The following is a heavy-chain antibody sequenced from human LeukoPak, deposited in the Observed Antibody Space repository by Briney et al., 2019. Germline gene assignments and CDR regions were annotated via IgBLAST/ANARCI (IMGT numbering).Heavy chain of an antibody. V-gene: IGHV1-2*02. Sequence: ASVKVSCKASGYTFTGYYMHWVRQAPGQGLEWMGWINPNSGGTNYAQKFQGRVTMTRDTSISTVYMEASSLRSEDTAVYYCATLLAVDGIEDYFDYWGQGTLVTVSS. CDR1: GYTFTGYY. J-gene: IGHJ4*02. CDR2: INPNSGGT. D-gene: IGHD6-19*01. CDR3: ATLLAVDGIEDYFDY.